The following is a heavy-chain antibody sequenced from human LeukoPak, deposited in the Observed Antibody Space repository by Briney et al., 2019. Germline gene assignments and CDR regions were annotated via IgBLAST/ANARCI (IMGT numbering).Heavy chain of an antibody. D-gene: IGHD3-22*01. CDR3: ARGRAGYYDSSGYYSN. CDR1: GFTFSSYG. CDR2: IRYDGSNK. Sequence: GGSLRLSCAASGFTFSSYGMHWVRQAPGKGLEWVAFIRYDGSNKYYADSVKGRFTISRDNAKNSLYLQMNSLRAEDTAVYYCARGRAGYYDSSGYYSNWGQGTLVTVSS. V-gene: IGHV3-30*02. J-gene: IGHJ4*02.